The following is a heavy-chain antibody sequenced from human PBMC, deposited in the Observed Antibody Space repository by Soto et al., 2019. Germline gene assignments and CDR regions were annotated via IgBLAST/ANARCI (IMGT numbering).Heavy chain of an antibody. Sequence: SETLSLTCTVSGGSISSSNYYWGWVRQPPGKGLERIATIHYSGNTYYIPSLKSRVTIFVDTSKNQFSLRLTSVIAADTAVYYCARQVYGSGSYAYYFDYWGQGTLVTVSS. CDR1: GGSISSSNYY. V-gene: IGHV4-39*01. J-gene: IGHJ4*02. D-gene: IGHD3-10*01. CDR2: IHYSGNT. CDR3: ARQVYGSGSYAYYFDY.